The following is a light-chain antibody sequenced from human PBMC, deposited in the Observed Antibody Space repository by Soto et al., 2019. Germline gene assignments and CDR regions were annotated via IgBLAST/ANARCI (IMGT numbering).Light chain of an antibody. CDR1: QSIGRN. CDR2: DAS. CDR3: QQYISHFCT. Sequence: DIQMTQSPYTLPASIGDRVTITCRASQSIGRNLAWYQQKPGRAPRLLIYDASGLESGVPSRFDGSGSGTEFTLTINNLQPDDFASYYCQQYISHFCTFGQGTQLESK. V-gene: IGKV1-5*01. J-gene: IGKJ2*02.